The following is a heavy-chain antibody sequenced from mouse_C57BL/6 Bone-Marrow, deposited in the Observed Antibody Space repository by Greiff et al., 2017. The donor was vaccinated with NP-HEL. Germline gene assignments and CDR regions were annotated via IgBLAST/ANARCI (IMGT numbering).Heavy chain of an antibody. CDR2: ISDGGSYT. V-gene: IGHV5-4*01. CDR3: ARDRHYYGFYYAMDY. CDR1: GFTFSSYA. J-gene: IGHJ4*01. Sequence: EVKLVESGGGLVKPGGSLKLSCAASGFTFSSYAMSWVRQTPEKRLEWVATISDGGSYTYYPDNVKGRFTISRDNAKNNLYLQMSHLKSEDTAMYYCARDRHYYGFYYAMDYWGQGTSVTVSS. D-gene: IGHD1-1*01.